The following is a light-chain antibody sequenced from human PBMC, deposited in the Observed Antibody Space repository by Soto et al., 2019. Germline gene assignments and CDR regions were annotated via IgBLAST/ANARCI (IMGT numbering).Light chain of an antibody. CDR1: QGISSW. Sequence: DIQMTQSPSSVSASLGDRVTITCRASQGISSWLAWYQQKPGRAPKLLIYVISTLQSGVPSRFSGSGSGTVFTLTISSLQPEDFATYYCQQGKSFPWTFGQGTKVDIK. CDR2: VIS. CDR3: QQGKSFPWT. V-gene: IGKV1-12*01. J-gene: IGKJ1*01.